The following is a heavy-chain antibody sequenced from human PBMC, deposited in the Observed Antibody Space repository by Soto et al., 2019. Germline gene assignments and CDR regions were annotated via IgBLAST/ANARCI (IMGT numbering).Heavy chain of an antibody. CDR1: GFIFSSYG. CDR3: ARELGGSLRHGWMDV. D-gene: IGHD1-26*01. Sequence: GGSLRLSCAASGFIFSSYGMYWVRQAPGKGLKWVAVIWYDGSNKYYADSVKGRFTISRDNSKNTLYLQMNSLRVEDTAMYYCARELGGSLRHGWMDVWGQGTTVTVSS. J-gene: IGHJ6*02. CDR2: IWYDGSNK. V-gene: IGHV3-33*07.